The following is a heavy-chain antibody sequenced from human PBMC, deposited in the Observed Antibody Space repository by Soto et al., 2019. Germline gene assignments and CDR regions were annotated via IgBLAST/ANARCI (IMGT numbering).Heavy chain of an antibody. Sequence: ASVKVSCKASGYTFTRYTMNWVRQAPGQRLEWMGWINPDNGNTKSSQKFQDRVIITRDTSASTAYMDLSSMRSEDTAVYYCARGIATGQLDPWGQGALVTVSS. J-gene: IGHJ5*02. CDR2: INPDNGNT. CDR3: ARGIATGQLDP. CDR1: GYTFTRYT. V-gene: IGHV1-3*01. D-gene: IGHD2-15*01.